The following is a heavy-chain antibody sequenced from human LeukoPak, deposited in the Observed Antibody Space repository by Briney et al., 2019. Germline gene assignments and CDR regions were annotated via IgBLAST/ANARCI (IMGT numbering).Heavy chain of an antibody. V-gene: IGHV4-30-4*02. D-gene: IGHD6-6*01. Sequence: SETLSLTCTVSGGSISSGNYYWGWIRQPPGKGLEWIGYIYFNGNTYYNPSLTSRVTISVDTSTKQFSLKLSSVTAADTAVYYCAKEYSSSSYAFDIWGQGTMVTVSS. J-gene: IGHJ3*02. CDR2: IYFNGNT. CDR1: GGSISSGNYY. CDR3: AKEYSSSSYAFDI.